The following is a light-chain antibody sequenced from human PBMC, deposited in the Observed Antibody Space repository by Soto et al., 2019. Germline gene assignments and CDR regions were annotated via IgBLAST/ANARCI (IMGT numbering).Light chain of an antibody. J-gene: IGKJ1*01. CDR1: QGISSW. CDR3: QQLNSYPWT. CDR2: AAS. V-gene: IGKV1-12*01. Sequence: DIQITHSPSSVSASXGARVTITXXASQGISSWLAWYQQKPGKAPKLLIYAASSLQSGVPSRFSGSGSGTDFTLTISSLQPEDFATYYCQQLNSYPWTFGQGTKVDIK.